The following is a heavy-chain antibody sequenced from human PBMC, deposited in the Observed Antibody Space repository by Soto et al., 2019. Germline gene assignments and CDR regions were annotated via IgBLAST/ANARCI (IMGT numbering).Heavy chain of an antibody. Sequence: SVKVSCKASGGTFSSYAINWVRQAPGQGLEWMGGIIPIFGPANFAKKFQGRVTITADESTTTAYMELSTLTSEDTAVYYCATGSFTSTGGRIGYHYNAMDVWGQGITVTVSS. CDR3: ATGSFTSTGGRIGYHYNAMDV. CDR2: IIPIFGPA. V-gene: IGHV1-69*13. CDR1: GGTFSSYA. D-gene: IGHD1-1*01. J-gene: IGHJ6*02.